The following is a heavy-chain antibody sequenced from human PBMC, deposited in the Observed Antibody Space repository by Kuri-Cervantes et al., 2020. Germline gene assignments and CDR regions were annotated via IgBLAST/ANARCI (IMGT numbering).Heavy chain of an antibody. CDR1: GFTFSSYA. Sequence: GGSLRLSCAASGFTFSSYAMHWVRQAPGKGLEWVAVISYDGSNKYYADSVKGRFTISRDNSKNTLYLQMNSLRAEDTAVYYCARGGGRELDWFDPWGQGTLVTVSS. CDR3: ARGGGRELDWFDP. V-gene: IGHV3-30-3*01. D-gene: IGHD3-10*01. J-gene: IGHJ5*02. CDR2: ISYDGSNK.